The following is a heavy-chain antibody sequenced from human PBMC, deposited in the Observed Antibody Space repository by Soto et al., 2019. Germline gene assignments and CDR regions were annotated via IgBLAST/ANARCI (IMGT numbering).Heavy chain of an antibody. D-gene: IGHD3-22*01. V-gene: IGHV3-30*18. CDR1: GFTFSSYG. Sequence: QVQLVESGGGVVQPGRSLRLSCAASGFTFSSYGIHWVRQAPGKGLEWVAVISYDGRNKQYADSVKGRFTIARDNSKNTLYLQMDSLSADDTAVYYCAKDTYYHDTSGYYIFDYWGQGTLVTFSS. CDR2: ISYDGRNK. J-gene: IGHJ4*02. CDR3: AKDTYYHDTSGYYIFDY.